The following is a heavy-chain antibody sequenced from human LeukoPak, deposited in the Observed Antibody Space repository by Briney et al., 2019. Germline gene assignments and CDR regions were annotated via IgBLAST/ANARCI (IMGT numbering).Heavy chain of an antibody. CDR1: GFTFDDYT. J-gene: IGHJ4*02. D-gene: IGHD3-10*01. CDR3: VKDIGGDVIPRRFDY. CDR2: IAWNSGIT. V-gene: IGHV3-9*01. Sequence: GGSLRLSCAASGFTFDDYTMHWVRQVPGKGLEWVSGIAWNSGITGYADSVKGRFTISRDNAKNSLSLQMNSLRAEDTAFYYCVKDIGGDVIPRRFDYWGQGTLVTVSS.